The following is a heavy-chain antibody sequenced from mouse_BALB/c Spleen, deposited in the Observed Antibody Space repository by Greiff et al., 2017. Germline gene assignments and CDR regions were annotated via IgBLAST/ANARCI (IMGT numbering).Heavy chain of an antibody. D-gene: IGHD2-14*01. V-gene: IGHV1S135*01. CDR2: IGPYNGGT. Sequence: VQLQQSGPELVKPGASVKVSCKASGYAFTSYNMYWVKQSHGKSLEWIGYIGPYNGGTSYNQKFKGKATLTVDKSSSTAYMHLNSLTSEDSAVYYCARSGRYDVHWYFDVWGAGTTVTVSS. J-gene: IGHJ1*01. CDR1: GYAFTSYN. CDR3: ARSGRYDVHWYFDV.